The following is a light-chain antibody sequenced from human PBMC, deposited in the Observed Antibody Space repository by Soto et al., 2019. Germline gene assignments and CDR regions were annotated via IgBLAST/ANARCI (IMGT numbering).Light chain of an antibody. CDR1: QSVSSTY. CDR3: QQYGRALPFT. CDR2: GAS. J-gene: IGKJ2*01. Sequence: IVLTQSPGTLSLSPGDRATLSCRASQSVSSTYIAWYQQHPGQAPRLLIYGASSRATGFPDRFSGSGSGTDFILNISRLEPEDFAVYFCQQYGRALPFTFGQGTKVEIK. V-gene: IGKV3-20*01.